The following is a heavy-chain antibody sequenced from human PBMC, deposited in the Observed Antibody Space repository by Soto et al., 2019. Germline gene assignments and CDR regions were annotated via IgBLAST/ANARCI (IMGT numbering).Heavy chain of an antibody. CDR2: IFSNDEK. J-gene: IGHJ3*02. CDR1: GFSLSNARMG. V-gene: IGHV2-26*01. CDR3: ARITYDILTGSDAFDI. D-gene: IGHD3-9*01. Sequence: SGPTLVNPTEPLTLTCTVSGFSLSNARMGVSWIRQPPGKALEWLAHIFSNDEKSYSTSLKSRLTISKDTSKSQVVLTMTNMDPVDTATYYCARITYDILTGSDAFDIWGQGTMVTVSS.